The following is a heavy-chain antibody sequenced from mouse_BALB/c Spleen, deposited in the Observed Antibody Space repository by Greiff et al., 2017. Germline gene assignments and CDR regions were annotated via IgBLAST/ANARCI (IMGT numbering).Heavy chain of an antibody. V-gene: IGHV1-26*01. CDR2: INPNNGDT. J-gene: IGHJ2*01. CDR3: ARMITGDY. CDR1: GYTFTDYY. D-gene: IGHD2-4*01. Sequence: VQLQQSGPELVKPGASVKMSCKASGYTFTDYYMKWVKQSPGKSLEWIGDINPNNGDTFYNQKFKGKATLTVDKSSSTAYMQLNSLTSEDSAVYYCARMITGDYWGQGTTLTVSS.